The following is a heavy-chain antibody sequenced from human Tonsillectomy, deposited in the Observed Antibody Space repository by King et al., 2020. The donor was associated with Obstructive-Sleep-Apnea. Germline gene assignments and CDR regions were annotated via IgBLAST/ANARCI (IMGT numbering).Heavy chain of an antibody. V-gene: IGHV4-59*08. CDR2: IYNSGST. CDR1: GGSISSYY. J-gene: IGHJ4*02. CDR3: ARHRLLWFGDFDY. D-gene: IGHD3-10*01. Sequence: MQLQESGPGLVKPSETLSLTCTVSGGSISSYYWNWIRQPPGKGLEWIGYIYNSGSTNYNPSLKSRVTISVDTSKNQFFLKLSSVTAADTAVYYCARHRLLWFGDFDYWGQGTLVTVSS.